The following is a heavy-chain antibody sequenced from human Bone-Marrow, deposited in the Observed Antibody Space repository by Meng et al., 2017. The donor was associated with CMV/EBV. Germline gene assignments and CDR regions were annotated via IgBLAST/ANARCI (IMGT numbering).Heavy chain of an antibody. Sequence: SVKVSCKASGGTFSSYAISWVRQAPGQGLEWMGGIIPIFGTANYAQKFQGRVTITTDESTSTAYMELRSLRSDDTAVYYCARGARSCSSTSCYPSPLGYWGQGTLVAVSS. CDR2: IIPIFGTA. D-gene: IGHD2-2*01. CDR1: GGTFSSYA. CDR3: ARGARSCSSTSCYPSPLGY. V-gene: IGHV1-69*05. J-gene: IGHJ4*02.